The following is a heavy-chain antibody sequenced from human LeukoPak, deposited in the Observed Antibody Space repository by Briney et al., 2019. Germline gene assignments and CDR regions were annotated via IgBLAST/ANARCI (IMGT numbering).Heavy chain of an antibody. Sequence: LVKVSCKASGGTFSSYAISWVRQAPGQGLEWMGGIIPIFGAANYAQKFQGRVTITADESTSTAYMELSSLRSEDTAVYYCALLKRGYSYVVYWGQGTLVTVSS. CDR1: GGTFSSYA. D-gene: IGHD5-18*01. J-gene: IGHJ4*02. V-gene: IGHV1-69*13. CDR2: IIPIFGAA. CDR3: ALLKRGYSYVVY.